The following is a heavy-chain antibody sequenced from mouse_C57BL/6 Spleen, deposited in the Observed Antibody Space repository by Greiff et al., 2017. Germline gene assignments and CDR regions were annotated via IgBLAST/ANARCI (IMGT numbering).Heavy chain of an antibody. D-gene: IGHD2-3*01. Sequence: QVQLQQPGAELVRPGSSVKLSCKASGYTFTSYWMHWVKQRPIQGLEWIGNIDPSDSETHYNQKFKDKATLTVDKSSSTAYMQLSSLTSEDSAVYYWARWGDGYYEAWFAYWGQGTLVTVSA. V-gene: IGHV1-52*01. CDR2: IDPSDSET. CDR3: ARWGDGYYEAWFAY. J-gene: IGHJ3*01. CDR1: GYTFTSYW.